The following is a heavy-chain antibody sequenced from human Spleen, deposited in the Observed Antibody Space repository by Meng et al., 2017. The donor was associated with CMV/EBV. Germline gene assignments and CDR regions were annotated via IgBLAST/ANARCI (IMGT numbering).Heavy chain of an antibody. CDR2: ISGSRSFI. J-gene: IGHJ3*02. CDR3: ARERLYQPLWGDALDM. D-gene: IGHD2-2*01. CDR1: GFTFTTHT. Sequence: GESLKISFAASGFTFTTHTLTWVRQAPGKGLEWVAKISGSRSFIDHAGSVKGRFTVSRDNAKNSLYLQMNSLRAEDTALYYCARERLYQPLWGDALDMWGHGTMVTVSS. V-gene: IGHV3-21*01.